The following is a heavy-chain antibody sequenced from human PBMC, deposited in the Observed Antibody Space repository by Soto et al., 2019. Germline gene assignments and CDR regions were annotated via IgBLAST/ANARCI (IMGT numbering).Heavy chain of an antibody. CDR2: ISYDGSNK. D-gene: IGHD3-3*01. V-gene: IGHV3-30*18. CDR3: AKDQRVTIFGVVPYYYGMDV. Sequence: PGGSLRLSCAASGFTFSSYGMHWVRQAPGKGLEWVAVISYDGSNKYYADSVKGRFTISRDNSKNTLFLQMNSLRAEDTAVYYCAKDQRVTIFGVVPYYYGMDVWGQGTTVTVSS. J-gene: IGHJ6*02. CDR1: GFTFSSYG.